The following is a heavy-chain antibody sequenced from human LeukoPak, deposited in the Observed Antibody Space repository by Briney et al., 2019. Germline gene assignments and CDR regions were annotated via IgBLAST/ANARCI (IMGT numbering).Heavy chain of an antibody. CDR3: AKRGVVIRVILVGLHKEAYYFDS. Sequence: GGSLRLSCAVSGITLSHYGMSWVRQAPGKGLEWVAGISDRGSRTNYADSVKGRFTISTDHPKNTLYLQMNSLRAEDTAVYFCAKRGVVIRVILVGLHKEAYYFDSWGQGALVTVSS. J-gene: IGHJ4*02. CDR1: GITLSHYG. V-gene: IGHV3-23*01. D-gene: IGHD3-22*01. CDR2: ISDRGSRT.